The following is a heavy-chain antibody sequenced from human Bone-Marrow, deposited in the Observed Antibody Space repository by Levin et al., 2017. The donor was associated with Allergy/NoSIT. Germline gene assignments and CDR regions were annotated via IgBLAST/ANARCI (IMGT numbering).Heavy chain of an antibody. CDR2: IYHSGNT. V-gene: IGHV4-59*01. CDR3: GRANILGSGNYYANAFDT. Sequence: KPSETLSLTCNVSGGPMRNYYWNWFRQSPGQGLEWIGYIYHSGNTNYNPSLRSRLRLSMDTSLSQFSLQLTSVTAADTAMYYCGRANILGSGNYYANAFDTWGQGTMVTVSS. J-gene: IGHJ3*02. D-gene: IGHD3-10*01. CDR1: GGPMRNYY.